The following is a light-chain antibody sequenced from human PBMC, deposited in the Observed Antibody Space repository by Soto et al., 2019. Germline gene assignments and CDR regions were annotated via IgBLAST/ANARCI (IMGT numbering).Light chain of an antibody. CDR1: HSISSW. CDR2: DAS. CDR3: QQSYSTPLT. J-gene: IGKJ4*01. V-gene: IGKV1-5*01. Sequence: DIQMTQSASTLSASVGDRVTITCMASHSISSWVAWYQQKPGKATKLLNYDASSLESGVPSMFSGSGSGTEFTLTSSLLQPEDSATYYCQQSYSTPLTFGGGTKVDIK.